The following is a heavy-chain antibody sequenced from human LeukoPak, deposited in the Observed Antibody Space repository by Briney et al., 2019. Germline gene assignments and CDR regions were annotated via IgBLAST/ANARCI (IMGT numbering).Heavy chain of an antibody. J-gene: IGHJ4*02. D-gene: IGHD3-22*01. CDR3: ARPAVGGYYDSSGYHSSLDY. CDR1: GGTFSSYA. CDR2: IIPIFGTA. V-gene: IGHV1-69*13. Sequence: SVKVSCKASGGTFSSYAISWVRQAPGQGLEWMGGIIPIFGTANYAQKFQGRVTITADESTSTAYMELSSLRSEDTAVYYCARPAVGGYYDSSGYHSSLDYWGQGTLVTVSS.